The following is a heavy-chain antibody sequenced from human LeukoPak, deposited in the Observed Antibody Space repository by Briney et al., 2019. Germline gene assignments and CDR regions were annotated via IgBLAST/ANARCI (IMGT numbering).Heavy chain of an antibody. Sequence: SETLSLTCAVYGGSFSGHYWSWIRQPPGKGLEWIGHISYSGNTYYNPSLKSRVTLSVDASKNQFSLNLTSVTAADTAIYYCARDFLRTASPDAFDFWGQGTMVTVSS. CDR2: ISYSGNT. D-gene: IGHD2-21*02. V-gene: IGHV4-34*09. CDR3: ARDFLRTASPDAFDF. CDR1: GGSFSGHY. J-gene: IGHJ3*01.